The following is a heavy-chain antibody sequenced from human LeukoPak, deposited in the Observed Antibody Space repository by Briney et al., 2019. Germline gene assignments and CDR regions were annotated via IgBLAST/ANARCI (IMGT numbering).Heavy chain of an antibody. CDR1: GFTVSSNY. CDR3: ARESLAVAGSDY. Sequence: GGSLRLSCAASGFTVSSNYMSWVRQAPGKGLEWVSVIYSGGSTYYAASGKGRLTISRDNSKNTLYLQMNSLRAEDTAVYYCARESLAVAGSDYWGQGTLVTVSS. J-gene: IGHJ4*02. V-gene: IGHV3-53*01. CDR2: IYSGGST. D-gene: IGHD6-19*01.